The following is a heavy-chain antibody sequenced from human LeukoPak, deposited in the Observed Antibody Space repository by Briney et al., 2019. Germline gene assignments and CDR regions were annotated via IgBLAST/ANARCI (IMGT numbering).Heavy chain of an antibody. CDR3: ARDNSSSTREN. D-gene: IGHD6-13*01. CDR1: GGTFSSYA. J-gene: IGHJ4*02. Sequence: ASVKVSCKASGGTFSSYAISWVRQAPGQGLEWMGWISGYNGNTNYAQKSQDRVTMTTDTSTSTVYMELRSLRSDDTAVYYCARDNSSSTRENWGQGTQVTVSS. V-gene: IGHV1-18*01. CDR2: ISGYNGNT.